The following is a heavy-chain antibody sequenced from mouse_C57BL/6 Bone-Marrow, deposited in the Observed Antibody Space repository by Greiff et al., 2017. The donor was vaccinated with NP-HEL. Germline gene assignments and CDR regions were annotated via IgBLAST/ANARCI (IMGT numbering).Heavy chain of an antibody. CDR1: GYTFTDYD. J-gene: IGHJ2*01. Sequence: QVQLQQSGAELVRPGASVTLSCKASGYTFTDYDMHWVKQTPVHGLEWIGAIDPETGGTAYNQKFKGKAILTADKSSSTAYMELRSLTSEDSAVYYCTRDGLYFDYWGQGTPLTVSS. D-gene: IGHD2-3*01. V-gene: IGHV1-15*01. CDR2: IDPETGGT. CDR3: TRDGLYFDY.